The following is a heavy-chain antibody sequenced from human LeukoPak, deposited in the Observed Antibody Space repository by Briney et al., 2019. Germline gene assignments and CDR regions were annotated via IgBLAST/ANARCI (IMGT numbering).Heavy chain of an antibody. CDR1: GGFISSYY. J-gene: IGHJ3*02. CDR3: ARGKLEEVRGVHNAFDI. CDR2: IYYSGST. D-gene: IGHD3-10*01. Sequence: PSETLSLTCTVSGGFISSYYWSWIRQPPGKGLEWIGYIYYSGSTNYNPSLKSRVTISVDTSKNQFSLKLSSVTAADTAVYYCARGKLEEVRGVHNAFDIWGQGTMVTVSS. V-gene: IGHV4-59*12.